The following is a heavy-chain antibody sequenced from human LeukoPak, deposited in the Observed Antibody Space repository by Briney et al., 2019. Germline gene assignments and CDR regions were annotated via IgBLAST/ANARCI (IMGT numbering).Heavy chain of an antibody. D-gene: IGHD2-2*01. CDR3: ARDPAWYCSSTSCVTDTYYYYGMDV. CDR2: MNPNSGGT. J-gene: IGHJ6*02. Sequence: GASVKVSCKASGYTFTSYDINWVRQATGQGLEWMGWMNPNSGGTNYAQKFQGRVTMTRDTSISTAYMELSRLRSDDTAVYYCARDPAWYCSSTSCVTDTYYYYGMDVWGQGTTVTVSS. CDR1: GYTFTSYD. V-gene: IGHV1-2*02.